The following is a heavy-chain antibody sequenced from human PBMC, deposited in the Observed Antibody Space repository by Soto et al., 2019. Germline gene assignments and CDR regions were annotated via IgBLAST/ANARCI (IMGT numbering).Heavy chain of an antibody. V-gene: IGHV3-21*01. CDR3: ARDQREAYCTNGVYYDSYYHDLLAV. D-gene: IGHD2-8*01. J-gene: IGHJ6*02. CDR1: GFTLSSYS. CDR2: ISSSSSYI. Sequence: GGSLRLACAASGFTLSSYSMNWVRQAPGKGLEWVSSISSSSSYIYYADSVKGRFTISRDNAKNSLYLQMNSLRAEDTAVYYCARDQREAYCTNGVYYDSYYHDLLAVWGRGTSVTVS.